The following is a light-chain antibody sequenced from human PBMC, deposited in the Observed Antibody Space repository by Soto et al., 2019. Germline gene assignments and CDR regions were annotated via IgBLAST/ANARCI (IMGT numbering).Light chain of an antibody. J-gene: IGKJ1*01. CDR1: QSVSSSY. CDR3: QQSGSSPET. Sequence: ELALPQSTGNLSLSQGARATLSCRASQSVSSSYLAWYQQKPGQAPRLLIYGASSRATGIPDRLRGSGSGTAFTLTISRLEPEDGAVYYGQQSGSSPETFGQGTKVDIK. V-gene: IGKV3-20*01. CDR2: GAS.